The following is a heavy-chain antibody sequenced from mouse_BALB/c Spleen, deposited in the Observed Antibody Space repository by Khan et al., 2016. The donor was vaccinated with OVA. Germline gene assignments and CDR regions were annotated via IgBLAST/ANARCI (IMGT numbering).Heavy chain of an antibody. V-gene: IGHV3-2*02. Sequence: EVQLQESGPGLVKPSQSLSLTCTVTGYSITSGYGWNWIRQFPGNKLEWMSYISYSGSTNYNPSLKSRISITRDTSKNQFFLQLNSLTTEDTATYYCARTARIKYWGQGTTLTVSS. CDR2: ISYSGST. D-gene: IGHD1-2*01. CDR3: ARTARIKY. CDR1: GYSITSGYG. J-gene: IGHJ2*01.